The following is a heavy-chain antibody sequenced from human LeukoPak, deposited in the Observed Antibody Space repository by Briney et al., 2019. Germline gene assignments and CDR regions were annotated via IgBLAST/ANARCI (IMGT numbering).Heavy chain of an antibody. CDR3: ARDLEQQLVYNWFDP. V-gene: IGHV4-4*07. CDR1: GGSISSYY. Sequence: SETLSLTCTVSGGSISSYYWSWIRQPAGKGLEWIGRIYTSGSTNYNPSLKSRVTMSVDTSKNQFSLKLSSVTAADTAVYYCARDLEQQLVYNWFDPWGQGTLVTVSS. CDR2: IYTSGST. J-gene: IGHJ5*02. D-gene: IGHD6-13*01.